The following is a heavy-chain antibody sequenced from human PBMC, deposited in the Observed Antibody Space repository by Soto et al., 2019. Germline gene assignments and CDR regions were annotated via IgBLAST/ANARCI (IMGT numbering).Heavy chain of an antibody. CDR1: GFTFSNAW. CDR2: IKSKTDGGTT. Sequence: GSLRLSCAASGFTFSNAWMSWVRQAPGKGLEWVGRIKSKTDGGTTDYAAPVKGRFTISRDDSKNTLYLQMNSLKTEDTAVYYCTTDFVVVPAAQHYYGMDVWGQGTTVTVSS. V-gene: IGHV3-15*01. J-gene: IGHJ6*02. CDR3: TTDFVVVPAAQHYYGMDV. D-gene: IGHD2-2*01.